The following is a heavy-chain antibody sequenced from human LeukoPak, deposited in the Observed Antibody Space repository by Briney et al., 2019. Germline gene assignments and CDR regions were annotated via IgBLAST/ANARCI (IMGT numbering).Heavy chain of an antibody. D-gene: IGHD5-18*01. J-gene: IGHJ3*02. CDR3: AKGDTAMVRRAFDI. Sequence: PGGSLRLSCAASGFTFSSYGMHWVRQAPGKGLDWVAFIRYDGSNKDYADSVKGRFTISRDNSKNTLYLQMNSLRAEDTPLYYYAKGDTAMVRRAFDIWGQGTMVTVSS. V-gene: IGHV3-30*02. CDR2: IRYDGSNK. CDR1: GFTFSSYG.